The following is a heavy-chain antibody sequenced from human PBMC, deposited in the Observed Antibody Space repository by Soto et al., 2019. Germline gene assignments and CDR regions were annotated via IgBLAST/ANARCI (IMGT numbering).Heavy chain of an antibody. CDR1: GYTLTGYY. J-gene: IGHJ6*02. D-gene: IGHD3-9*01. Sequence: GASLKVSCKASGYTLTGYYMHWVRQAPGQGLEWRGWINPNSGGTNYAQKFQGRVTMTRDTSISTAYMELSRLRSDDTAVYYCARLGRYFDWLPYGMDVWGQGTTVTVSS. V-gene: IGHV1-2*02. CDR2: INPNSGGT. CDR3: ARLGRYFDWLPYGMDV.